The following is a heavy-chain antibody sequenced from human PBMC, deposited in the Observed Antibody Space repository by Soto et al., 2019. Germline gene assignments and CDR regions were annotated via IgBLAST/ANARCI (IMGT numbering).Heavy chain of an antibody. D-gene: IGHD3-22*01. Sequence: SETLSLTCTVSGGSIRRYYWSLIRQPPEKELEWIGYIYYTGSTNYNPSLKSRVTISVDTSKNQLSLKLSSVTAAETAVYFCARGERSGYKFFVFSGQGIPRSVSS. V-gene: IGHV4-59*08. CDR1: GGSIRRYY. CDR2: IYYTGST. CDR3: ARGERSGYKFFVF. J-gene: IGHJ4*02.